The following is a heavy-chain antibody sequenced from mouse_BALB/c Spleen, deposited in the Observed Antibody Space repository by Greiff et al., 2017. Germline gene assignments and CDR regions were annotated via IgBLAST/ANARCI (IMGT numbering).Heavy chain of an antibody. CDR3: NAYGNYKDYFDY. V-gene: IGHV14-4*02. CDR2: IDPENGDT. J-gene: IGHJ2*01. D-gene: IGHD2-1*01. Sequence: VHVKQSGAELVRSGASVKLSCTASGFNIKDYYMHWVKQRPEQGLEWIGWIDPENGDTEYAPKFQGKATMTADTSSNTAYLQLSSLTSEDTAVYYCNAYGNYKDYFDYGGQGTTLTVSS. CDR1: GFNIKDYY.